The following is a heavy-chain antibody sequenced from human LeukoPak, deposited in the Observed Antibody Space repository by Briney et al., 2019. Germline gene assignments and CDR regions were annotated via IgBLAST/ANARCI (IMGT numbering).Heavy chain of an antibody. V-gene: IGHV1-69*06. CDR2: IIPIFGTA. Sequence: GSSVKVSCKASGGTFSSYAITWVRQAPGQGLEWMGGIIPIFGTANYAQKFQGRVTITADKSTSTAYMELSSLRSEDTAVYYCASVVFPGAMVRGYFFGYWGQGTLVTVSS. CDR3: ASVVFPGAMVRGYFFGY. J-gene: IGHJ4*02. D-gene: IGHD3-10*01. CDR1: GGTFSSYA.